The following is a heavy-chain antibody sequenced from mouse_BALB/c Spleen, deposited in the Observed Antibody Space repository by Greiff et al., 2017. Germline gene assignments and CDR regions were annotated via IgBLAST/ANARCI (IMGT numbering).Heavy chain of an antibody. Sequence: DVMLVESGGGLVQPKGSLKLSCAASGFTFNTYAMNWVRQAPGKGLEWVARIRSKSNNYATYYADSVKDRFTISRDDSQSMLYLQMNNLKTKDTAMYYFVSLYYVYKSTLFAYGGKETLVPVSA. D-gene: IGHD2-2*01. V-gene: IGHV10-1*02. CDR2: IRSKSNNYAT. CDR1: GFTFNTYA. J-gene: IGHJ3*01. CDR3: VSLYYVYKSTLFAY.